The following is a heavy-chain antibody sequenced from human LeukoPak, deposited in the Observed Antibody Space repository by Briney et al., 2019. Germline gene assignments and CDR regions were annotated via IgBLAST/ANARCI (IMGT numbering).Heavy chain of an antibody. CDR1: GFTFSSYG. D-gene: IGHD2-2*02. CDR2: IRYDGSNK. J-gene: IGHJ4*02. Sequence: PPGGSLRLSCAASGFTFSSYGMHWVRQAPGKGLEWVAFIRYDGSNKYYADSVKGRFTISRDNSKNTLYLQMNSLRAEDTAVYYCAKGSGIYQLLYVPPDYWGQGTLVTVSS. CDR3: AKGSGIYQLLYVPPDY. V-gene: IGHV3-30*02.